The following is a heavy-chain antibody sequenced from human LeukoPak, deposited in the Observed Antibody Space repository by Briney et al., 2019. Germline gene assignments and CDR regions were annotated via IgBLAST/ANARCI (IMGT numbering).Heavy chain of an antibody. D-gene: IGHD3-22*01. CDR2: IHAIGST. CDR1: GGSMSDPY. CDR3: ARILDRDV. Sequence: SETLSLTCSVSGGSMSDPYWYWIRHSAATGMEWIGRIHAIGSTNYNPFLESRVIMSLDMSKRQFSLTLSAVTAADTATYYCARILDRDVWGQGTLVTVSP. J-gene: IGHJ3*01. V-gene: IGHV4-4*07.